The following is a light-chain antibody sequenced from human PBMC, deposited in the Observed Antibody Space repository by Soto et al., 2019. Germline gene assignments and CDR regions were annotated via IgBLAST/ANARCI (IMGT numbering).Light chain of an antibody. CDR2: DAS. CDR3: QQYDNLPLT. Sequence: DIPMTQSPSSLSASVGDRVTITCQASQDIKNYLNWYQQKSGKAPKLLIYDASDLETGVPSRFSGSGSETDFTFTINSLQPEDIATYYCQQYDNLPLTFGGGTKVEIK. J-gene: IGKJ4*01. CDR1: QDIKNY. V-gene: IGKV1-33*01.